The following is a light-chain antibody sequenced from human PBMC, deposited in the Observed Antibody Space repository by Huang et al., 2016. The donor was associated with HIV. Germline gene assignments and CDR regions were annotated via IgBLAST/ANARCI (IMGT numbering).Light chain of an antibody. Sequence: EIVMTQSPATLAVAPGERATLSCRASQSLSSDLAWYQQKPGQAPRLLIYDASTRATGIPARFSGSGAGTEFTLIISSLQSEDFAVYYCQQYNNWPLTFGGGTKVEIK. V-gene: IGKV3-15*01. CDR1: QSLSSD. J-gene: IGKJ4*01. CDR2: DAS. CDR3: QQYNNWPLT.